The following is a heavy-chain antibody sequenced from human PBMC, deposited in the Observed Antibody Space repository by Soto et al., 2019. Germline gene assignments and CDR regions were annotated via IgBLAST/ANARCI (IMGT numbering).Heavy chain of an antibody. V-gene: IGHV1-2*04. CDR2: INPNSGGT. D-gene: IGHD3-10*01. CDR1: GYTFTGYY. CDR3: ARGSYFPDSYSYYYMDV. J-gene: IGHJ6*03. Sequence: GASVKVSCKASGYTFTGYYMHWVRQAPGQGLEWMGWINPNSGGTNYAQKFQGWVTMTRGTSISTAYMELSRLRSDDTAVYYCARGSYFPDSYSYYYMDVWGKGTTVTVSS.